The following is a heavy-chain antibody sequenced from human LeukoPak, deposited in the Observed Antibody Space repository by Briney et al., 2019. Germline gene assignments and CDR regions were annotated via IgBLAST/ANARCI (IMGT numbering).Heavy chain of an antibody. Sequence: GGSLRPSCAASGFTFSSYSMNWVRQAPGKGLEWVSSISSSSSYIYYADSVKGRCTISRDNAKNSLYLQMNSLRAEDTAVYYCARDQFYYYYGMDVWGQGTTVTVSS. CDR2: ISSSSSYI. V-gene: IGHV3-21*01. CDR1: GFTFSSYS. CDR3: ARDQFYYYYGMDV. J-gene: IGHJ6*02.